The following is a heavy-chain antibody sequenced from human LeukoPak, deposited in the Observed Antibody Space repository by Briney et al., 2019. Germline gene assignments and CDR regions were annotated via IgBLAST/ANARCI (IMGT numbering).Heavy chain of an antibody. V-gene: IGHV3-23*01. Sequence: GGSLRLSCAASGFTFSSYAMSWVRQAPGKGLEWVSAISGSGGSTYYADSVKGRFTISRDNSKNTLYLQMNSLRDEDTAVYYCARNEYYGPGAFDIWGQGTMVTVSS. CDR1: GFTFSSYA. CDR3: ARNEYYGPGAFDI. CDR2: ISGSGGST. J-gene: IGHJ3*02. D-gene: IGHD3-10*01.